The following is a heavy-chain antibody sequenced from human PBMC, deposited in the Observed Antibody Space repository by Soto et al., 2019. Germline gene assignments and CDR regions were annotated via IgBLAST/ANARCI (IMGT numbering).Heavy chain of an antibody. CDR3: ARDLDGSGNYYTDY. CDR2: ISPYNRNT. CDR1: GYTFPSIG. D-gene: IGHD3-10*01. J-gene: IGHJ4*02. V-gene: IGHV1-18*01. Sequence: QVQLVQSGAEVKKPGASVKVSCKASGYTFPSIGISWVRQAPGQGLEWMGWISPYNRNTYYAQRLQGRVTLTTDTSTSTAYMELRSLRSDDTAVYYCARDLDGSGNYYTDYWGQGTLVTVSS.